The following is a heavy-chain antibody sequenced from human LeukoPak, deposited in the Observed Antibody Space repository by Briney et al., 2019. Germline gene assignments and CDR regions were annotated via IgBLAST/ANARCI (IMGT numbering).Heavy chain of an antibody. Sequence: ASVKVSCKASGYTFTSYGISWVRQAPGQGLEWMGWISAYNGNTNYAQKFQGRVSMTTDTSTSTAYMELRSLRSDDTALYYCARDLYSRRMNYHGSGSYFSYWGPGTLVTVSS. CDR1: GYTFTSYG. V-gene: IGHV1-18*01. CDR3: ARDLYSRRMNYHGSGSYFSY. CDR2: ISAYNGNT. J-gene: IGHJ4*02. D-gene: IGHD3-10*01.